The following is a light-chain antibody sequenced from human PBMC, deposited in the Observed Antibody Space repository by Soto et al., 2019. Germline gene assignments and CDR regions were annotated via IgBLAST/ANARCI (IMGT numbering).Light chain of an antibody. V-gene: IGLV1-40*01. Sequence: QSVLTQPPSVSGAPGQRVTISCTGSSSNIGAGYDVHWYQQLPGTAPKLLIYANNNRPSGVPDRFSGSKSGTSASLAITGLQAEDEADYYSQSYDGSLSGVLFGGGTKLTVL. CDR1: SSNIGAGYD. J-gene: IGLJ2*01. CDR2: ANN. CDR3: QSYDGSLSGVL.